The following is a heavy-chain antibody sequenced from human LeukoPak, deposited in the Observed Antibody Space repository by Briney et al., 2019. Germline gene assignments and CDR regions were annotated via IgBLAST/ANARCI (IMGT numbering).Heavy chain of an antibody. Sequence: SSETLSLTCAVYGGSFSGYYWSWIRQPPGKGLEWIGEINHSGSTNYNPSLKSRVTISVDTSRNQFSLKLTSVTAADTAVYYCVRHGGLEWYDPWGQGTRVTVSS. CDR3: VRHGGLEWYDP. D-gene: IGHD3-16*01. V-gene: IGHV4-34*01. CDR2: INHSGST. J-gene: IGHJ5*02. CDR1: GGSFSGYY.